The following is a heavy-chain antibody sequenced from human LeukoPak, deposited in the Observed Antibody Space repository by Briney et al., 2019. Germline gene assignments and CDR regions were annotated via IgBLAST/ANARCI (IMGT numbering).Heavy chain of an antibody. CDR1: GFTFSSYW. J-gene: IGHJ3*01. V-gene: IGHV3-23*01. D-gene: IGHD6-19*01. Sequence: GGSLRLSCAASGFTFSSYWMHWVRQAPGKGPEWISTVSGRGGGTFSADSVKGRFTMSRDNSKNTMYLQMNSLRAEDTAVYFCAKDRAVAVTNRGDAFDFWGQGTMVTVSS. CDR2: VSGRGGGT. CDR3: AKDRAVAVTNRGDAFDF.